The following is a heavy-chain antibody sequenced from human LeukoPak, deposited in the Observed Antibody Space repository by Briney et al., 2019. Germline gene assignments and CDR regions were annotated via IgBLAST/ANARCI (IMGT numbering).Heavy chain of an antibody. D-gene: IGHD4-17*01. J-gene: IGHJ4*02. CDR2: ISSSGLTM. CDR3: ARRTTGDDY. Sequence: SGGSLRLSCAASGFTFRNYEMNWVRQAPGRGLEWVSYISSSGLTMYYADSVKGRFTISRDNAKNSLYLQMNSLRAEDTAVYYCARRTTGDDYWGQGTLVTVSS. CDR1: GFTFRNYE. V-gene: IGHV3-48*03.